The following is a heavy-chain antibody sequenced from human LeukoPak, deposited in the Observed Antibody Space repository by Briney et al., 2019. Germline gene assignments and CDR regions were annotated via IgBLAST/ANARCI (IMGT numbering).Heavy chain of an antibody. CDR1: GFTFSSYT. J-gene: IGHJ4*02. V-gene: IGHV3-21*01. Sequence: GGSLRFSCAASGFTFSSYTMNWVRQAPGKGLEWVSSISSSSYIYYADSVKGRFTISRDNAKNSLYLQMNSLRAEGTAVYYCAREIHLDYWGQGTLVTVSS. CDR2: ISSSSYI. CDR3: AREIHLDY.